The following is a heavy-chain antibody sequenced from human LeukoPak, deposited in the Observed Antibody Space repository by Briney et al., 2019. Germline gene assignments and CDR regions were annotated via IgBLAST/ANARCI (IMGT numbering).Heavy chain of an antibody. J-gene: IGHJ4*02. Sequence: PGGSLRLSCAASGFTFDDYAMHWVRQAPRKGLEWVSGISWNRGSIGYADSVKGRFTISRDDAKMSLYLQMNSLRAEDTALYYCAKGYCSSISCHADYWGQGTLVTASP. CDR3: AKGYCSSISCHADY. CDR2: ISWNRGSI. CDR1: GFTFDDYA. D-gene: IGHD2-2*01. V-gene: IGHV3-9*01.